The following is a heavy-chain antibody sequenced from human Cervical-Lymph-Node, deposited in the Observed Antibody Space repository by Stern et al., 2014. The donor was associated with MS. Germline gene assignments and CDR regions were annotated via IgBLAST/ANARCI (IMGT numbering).Heavy chain of an antibody. CDR1: GYSFTSYW. CDR2: IWPGDSDT. V-gene: IGHV5-51*01. CDR3: ARLRGPGLYGMDV. Sequence: EMQLVESGAEVKKPGESLKISCKGSGYSFTSYWVGWVRQMPGKGLEWMGIIWPGDSDTRYSPSFEGQVTISADKSINTAYLQWSSLKASDAAMYYCARLRGPGLYGMDVWGQGTTVTVSS. J-gene: IGHJ6*02.